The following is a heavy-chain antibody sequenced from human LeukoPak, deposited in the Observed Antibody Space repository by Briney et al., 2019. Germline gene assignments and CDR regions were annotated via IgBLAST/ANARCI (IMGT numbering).Heavy chain of an antibody. D-gene: IGHD3-22*01. CDR3: ARGSGAPYYYDSSGYLIDY. CDR2: ISSSSSYI. CDR1: GFTFSSYS. Sequence: GGSLRLSCAASGFTFSSYSMNWVRQAPGKGLEWVSSISSSSSYIYYADSVKGRFTISRDNAKNSLYLQMNSLRAEDTAVYYCARGSGAPYYYDSSGYLIDYWGQGTLVTVSS. V-gene: IGHV3-21*01. J-gene: IGHJ4*02.